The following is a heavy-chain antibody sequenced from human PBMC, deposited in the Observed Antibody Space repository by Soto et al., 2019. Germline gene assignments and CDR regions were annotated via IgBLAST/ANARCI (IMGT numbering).Heavy chain of an antibody. J-gene: IGHJ5*02. CDR2: ISAYNGNT. CDR1: GYTFTSYG. D-gene: IGHD2-2*01. Sequence: QVQLVQSGAEVKKPGASVKVSCKASGYTFTSYGISWVRQAPGQGLEWMGWISAYNGNTNYAQKLQGRVTMTTDTSTSTGYMEVRGLRSDDTAVYYCAGGSLTLVQLPPPEWVGPWGQGTLVTGSS. CDR3: AGGSLTLVQLPPPEWVGP. V-gene: IGHV1-18*04.